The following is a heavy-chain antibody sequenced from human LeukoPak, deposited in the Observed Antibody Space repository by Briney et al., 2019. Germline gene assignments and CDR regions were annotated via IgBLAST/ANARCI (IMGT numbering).Heavy chain of an antibody. Sequence: SGGSLRLSCAASGFTFNSYVLGWVRQAPGKGLKWFSAISGSGGSTYFADSVKGRFTISRDNSKNTLYLQMNGLRAEDTAVYYCAKARWLQLYYFDYWGQGTLVTVSS. V-gene: IGHV3-23*01. D-gene: IGHD5-24*01. CDR3: AKARWLQLYYFDY. CDR1: GFTFNSYV. J-gene: IGHJ4*02. CDR2: ISGSGGST.